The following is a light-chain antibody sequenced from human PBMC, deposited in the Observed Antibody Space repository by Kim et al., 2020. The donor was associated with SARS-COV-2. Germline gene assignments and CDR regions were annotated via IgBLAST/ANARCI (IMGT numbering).Light chain of an antibody. CDR1: SSNLGAGYE. CDR2: NND. V-gene: IGLV1-40*01. J-gene: IGLJ3*02. CDR3: LSYDSSLSGV. Sequence: GQRVTISCTGTSSNLGAGYEVHWYQQFPGTAPKLLIYNNDNRPSGVPDRFSGSKSGTSASLAITGLQAEDEADYYCLSYDSSLSGVFGGGTKLTVL.